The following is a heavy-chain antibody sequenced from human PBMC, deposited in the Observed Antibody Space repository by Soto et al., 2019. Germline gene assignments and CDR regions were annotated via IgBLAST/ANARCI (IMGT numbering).Heavy chain of an antibody. V-gene: IGHV3-30*18. D-gene: IGHD6-19*01. Sequence: GGSLRLSCAASGFTFSSYGMHWVRQAPGKGLEWVAVISYDGSNKYYADSVKGRFTISRDNSKNTLYLQMNSLRAEDTAVYYCAKGIAVAGTNYHYYHLAVWGKGTTVTVSS. J-gene: IGHJ6*03. CDR2: ISYDGSNK. CDR1: GFTFSSYG. CDR3: AKGIAVAGTNYHYYHLAV.